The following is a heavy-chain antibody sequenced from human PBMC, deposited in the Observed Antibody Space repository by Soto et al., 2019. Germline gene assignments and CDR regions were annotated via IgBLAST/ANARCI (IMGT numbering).Heavy chain of an antibody. CDR3: ARGTYCGGDCYSAWYNWFDP. CDR1: GGTFSSYA. V-gene: IGHV1-69*01. D-gene: IGHD2-21*02. CDR2: IIPIFGTA. J-gene: IGHJ5*02. Sequence: QVQLVQSGAEVKKPGSSVKVSCKASGGTFSSYAISWVRQAPGQGLEWMGGIIPIFGTANYAQKSQGRVTITADESTSTAYMELSSLRSEDTAVYYCARGTYCGGDCYSAWYNWFDPWGQGTLVTVSS.